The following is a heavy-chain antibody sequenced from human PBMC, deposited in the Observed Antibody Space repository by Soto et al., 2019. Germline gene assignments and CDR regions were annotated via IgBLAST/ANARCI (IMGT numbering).Heavy chain of an antibody. V-gene: IGHV1-46*01. CDR2: INPSGGST. Sequence: ASVKVSCKASGYTFTSYYMHRVRQAPGQGLEWMGIINPSGGSTSYAQKFQGRVTMTRDTSTSTVYMELSSLRSEDTAVYYCASGIVGATGFDYWGQGTLVTVSS. D-gene: IGHD1-26*01. CDR3: ASGIVGATGFDY. J-gene: IGHJ4*02. CDR1: GYTFTSYY.